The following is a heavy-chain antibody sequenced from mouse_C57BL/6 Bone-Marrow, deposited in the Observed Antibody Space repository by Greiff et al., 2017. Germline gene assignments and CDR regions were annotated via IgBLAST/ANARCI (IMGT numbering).Heavy chain of an antibody. D-gene: IGHD2-4*01. CDR2: TDPNSGGT. Sequence: QVQLKQPGAELVKPGASVKLSCKASGYTFTSYWMHWVKQRPGRGLEWIGRTDPNSGGTKYNEKFKSKATLTVDKPSSTAYMQLSSLTSEDSAVYYCARRYDYDDEGVDYWGQGTTLTVSS. J-gene: IGHJ2*01. CDR1: GYTFTSYW. V-gene: IGHV1-72*01. CDR3: ARRYDYDDEGVDY.